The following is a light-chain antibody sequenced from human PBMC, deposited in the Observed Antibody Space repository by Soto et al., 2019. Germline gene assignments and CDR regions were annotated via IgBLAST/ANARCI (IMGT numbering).Light chain of an antibody. CDR3: SSYTSSSTDV. J-gene: IGLJ1*01. Sequence: QSVLTQPASVSGSPGQSITISCTGTSSDVGGYDYVSWYQHHPGKAPKLTIYEVSNRPSGVSNRFSGSKSGNTASLTISGLQAEDGAEYYCSSYTSSSTDVFGTGTKLTVL. CDR2: EVS. CDR1: SSDVGGYDY. V-gene: IGLV2-14*01.